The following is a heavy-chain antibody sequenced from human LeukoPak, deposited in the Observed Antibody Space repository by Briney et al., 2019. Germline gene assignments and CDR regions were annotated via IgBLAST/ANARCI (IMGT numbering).Heavy chain of an antibody. V-gene: IGHV4-61*02. CDR3: ARTIVSQGTYNWFDP. CDR1: GDSISSGSYY. J-gene: IGHJ5*02. Sequence: SETLSLTCNVSGDSISSGSYYWSWIRQPAGKGLEWIGRVYGSRTTNYNPSLKSRVTMSVDTSKNQFSLNLKSVTAADTAVYFCARTIVSQGTYNWFDPWGQGTLVTVSS. CDR2: VYGSRTT. D-gene: IGHD3-10*01.